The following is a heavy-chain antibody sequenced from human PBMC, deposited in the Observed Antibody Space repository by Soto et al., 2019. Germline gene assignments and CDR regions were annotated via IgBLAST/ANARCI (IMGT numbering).Heavy chain of an antibody. J-gene: IGHJ6*02. V-gene: IGHV3-33*01. CDR2: IWYDGSNK. CDR3: ARERNPSCSGGSCYSLGPVGGMDV. Sequence: QVQLVESWGGVVQPGRSLRLSCAASGFTFSSYGMHWVRQAPGKGLEWVAAIWYDGSNKYYADSVKGRFTISRDNSKNALYLHMSSLRAEDLGVYYCARERNPSCSGGSCYSLGPVGGMDVWGQGTTVTVSS. CDR1: GFTFSSYG. D-gene: IGHD2-15*01.